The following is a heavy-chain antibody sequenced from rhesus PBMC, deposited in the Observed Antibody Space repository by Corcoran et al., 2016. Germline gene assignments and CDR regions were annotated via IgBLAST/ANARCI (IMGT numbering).Heavy chain of an antibody. D-gene: IGHD6-31*01. CDR3: AKGVAAAGWDNRFDV. Sequence: EVQLVETGGGFVQPGGSLRLSCAASGFTFRSYGLVWVRQGPGKGLEWVSGISYTGGSTYYADSVKGRFTISRDNSKNTLSLQMNSLRPEDTAVYYCAKGVAAAGWDNRFDVWGAGVLVTVSS. CDR2: ISYTGGST. J-gene: IGHJ5-1*01. V-gene: IGHV3S5*01. CDR1: GFTFRSYG.